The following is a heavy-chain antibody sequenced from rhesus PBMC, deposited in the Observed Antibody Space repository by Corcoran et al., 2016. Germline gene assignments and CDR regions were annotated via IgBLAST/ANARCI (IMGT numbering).Heavy chain of an antibody. J-gene: IGHJ4*01. Sequence: QVQLQESGPGLVKPSETLSLTCAVSGGSISDRYYWNGSRQPPGRGLEWIGNIYGSSGGTHYNPSLKDLVSIAKDTAKNQVSLKLSSVTAADTAVYYCARDDEIWTGDSQKYFDYWGQGVLVTVSS. CDR2: IYGSSGGT. CDR3: ARDDEIWTGDSQKYFDY. CDR1: GGSISDRYY. D-gene: IGHD3-3*01. V-gene: IGHV4S7*01.